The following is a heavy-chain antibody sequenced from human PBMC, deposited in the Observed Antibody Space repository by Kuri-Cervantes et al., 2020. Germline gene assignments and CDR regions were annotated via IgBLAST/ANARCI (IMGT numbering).Heavy chain of an antibody. D-gene: IGHD3-16*01. V-gene: IGHV4-4*02. CDR2: IYHSGST. J-gene: IGHJ4*02. Sequence: SETLSLTCAVSGGSISSSNWWSWVRQPPGKGLEWIGEIYHSGSTNYNPSLKSRVIMSVDTSKNQFPLRLSSVTAADTAVYYCARANYIWGSYVDWGQGTLVTVSS. CDR1: GGSISSSNW. CDR3: ARANYIWGSYVD.